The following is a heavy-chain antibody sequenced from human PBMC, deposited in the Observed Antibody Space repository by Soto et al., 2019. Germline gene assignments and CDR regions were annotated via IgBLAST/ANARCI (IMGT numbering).Heavy chain of an antibody. CDR3: ARGDTTMITDYYAMAV. J-gene: IGHJ6*02. CDR1: GFTFTSYA. Sequence: GSLRLSCSASGFTFTSYAFTWVRHAPLKGLEWVSAISGTGGSTFYPDSVMGRFTISRDNSKNTLYLQMNSLRAEDTAVYYCARGDTTMITDYYAMAVWGQGTTVTVSS. V-gene: IGHV3-23*01. CDR2: ISGTGGST. D-gene: IGHD5-18*01.